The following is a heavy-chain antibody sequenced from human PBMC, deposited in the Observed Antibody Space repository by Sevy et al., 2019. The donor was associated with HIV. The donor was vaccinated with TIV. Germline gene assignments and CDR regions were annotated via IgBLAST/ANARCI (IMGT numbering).Heavy chain of an antibody. J-gene: IGHJ4*01. CDR3: ARDGGYSIKWYPLY. Sequence: GGSLRLSCAASGFAFSSHAMHWVRQAPGKGLEWVAVISYEGTETFYAASVEGRFTISRDNSKNMLSLQINSLRPEDTAVYFCARDGGYSIKWYPLYWGHGTLVTVSS. CDR2: ISYEGTET. D-gene: IGHD6-13*01. CDR1: GFAFSSHA. V-gene: IGHV3-30-3*01.